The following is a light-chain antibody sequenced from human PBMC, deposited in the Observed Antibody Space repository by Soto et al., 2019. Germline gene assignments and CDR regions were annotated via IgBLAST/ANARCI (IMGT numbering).Light chain of an antibody. CDR2: KAS. CDR1: QTISSW. V-gene: IGKV1-5*03. J-gene: IGKJ1*01. Sequence: DIQMTQSPSTLSGSVGDRVTITCRASQTISSWLAWYQQKPGKAPKLLIYKASTLKSGVPSRFSGSGSGTEFTLPISSLQPDDLATYYCQHYTSYAEAFGQGAKVELK. CDR3: QHYTSYAEA.